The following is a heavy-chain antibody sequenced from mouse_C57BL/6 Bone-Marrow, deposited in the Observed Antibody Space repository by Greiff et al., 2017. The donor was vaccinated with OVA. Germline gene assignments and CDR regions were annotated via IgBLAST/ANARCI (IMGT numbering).Heavy chain of an antibody. CDR3: ARHWPFAY. V-gene: IGHV5-17*01. J-gene: IGHJ3*01. CDR1: GFTFSDYG. Sequence: EVKVVESGGGLVKPGGSLKLSCAASGFTFSDYGMHWVRQAPEKGLEWVAYISSGSSAIYYADTVKGRFTISRDNAKNTLFLQRTSLRSEDTAMYYCARHWPFAYWGQGTLVTVSA. CDR2: ISSGSSAI. D-gene: IGHD4-1*01.